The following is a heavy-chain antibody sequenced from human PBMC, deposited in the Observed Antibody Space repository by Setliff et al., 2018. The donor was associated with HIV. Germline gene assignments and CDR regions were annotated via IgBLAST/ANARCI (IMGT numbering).Heavy chain of an antibody. CDR3: ARGLKYYYDSSGSNWFDP. CDR1: GFTFSSYS. CDR2: ISSSSSTI. V-gene: IGHV3-48*04. J-gene: IGHJ5*02. Sequence: GGSLRLSCAASGFTFSSYSMNWVRQAPGKGLEWVSYISSSSSTIYYADSVKGRSTISRDNAKNSLYLQMNSLRAEDTAVYYCARGLKYYYDSSGSNWFDPWGQGTLVTVSS. D-gene: IGHD3-22*01.